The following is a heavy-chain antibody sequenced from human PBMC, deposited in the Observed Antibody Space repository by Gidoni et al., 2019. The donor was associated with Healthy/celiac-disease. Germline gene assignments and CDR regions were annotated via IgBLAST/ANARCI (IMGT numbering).Heavy chain of an antibody. CDR1: GGSFSGYY. J-gene: IGHJ4*02. V-gene: IGHV4-34*01. CDR2: INHSGST. CDR3: AREWAGSGDY. Sequence: QVQLQQWGAGLLKPSETLSLTCAVYGGSFSGYYWSWIRQPPGKGLAWIGEINHSGSTNYNPSLKSRVSISVDTSKNQFSLKLSSVTAADTAVYYCAREWAGSGDYWGQGTLVTVSS. D-gene: IGHD1-26*01.